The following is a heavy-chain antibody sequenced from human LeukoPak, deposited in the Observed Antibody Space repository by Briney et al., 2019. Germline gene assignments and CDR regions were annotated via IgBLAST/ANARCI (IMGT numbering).Heavy chain of an antibody. V-gene: IGHV4-61*01. CDR3: ARDRDSGYDF. D-gene: IGHD5-12*01. J-gene: IGHJ4*02. CDR2: IYYSGST. Sequence: SETLSLTCTVSGGSVNSGTYYWSWIRQPPGKGLEWIGYIYYSGSTNYNPSLKSRVIMSVDTSKNQFSLKLNSVTAADTAVYYCARDRDSGYDFWGQGTLVTVSS. CDR1: GGSVNSGTYY.